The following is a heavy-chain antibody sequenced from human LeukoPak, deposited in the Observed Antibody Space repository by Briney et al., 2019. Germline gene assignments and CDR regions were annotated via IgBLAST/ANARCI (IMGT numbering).Heavy chain of an antibody. CDR1: GGSLSGKY. J-gene: IGHJ6*03. Sequence: SETLSLTCAVEGGSLSGKYWNWIRQLPGRGLEWIGEINDSGSTHYSVSLTSRVTISVDTSKNQFSLRLTSVTAADTALYFCARGNLRYDWSDLDVRAYYYYYYMDVWGKGTPVTVSS. D-gene: IGHD1-20*01. V-gene: IGHV4-34*01. CDR2: INDSGST. CDR3: ARGNLRYDWSDLDVRAYYYYYYMDV.